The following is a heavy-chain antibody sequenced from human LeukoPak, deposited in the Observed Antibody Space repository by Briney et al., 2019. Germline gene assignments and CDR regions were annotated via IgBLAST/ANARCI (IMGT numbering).Heavy chain of an antibody. CDR1: GFIVSNTY. V-gene: IGHV3-53*01. J-gene: IGHJ4*02. Sequence: PGGSLRLSCAASGFIVSNTYMTWVRQAPGKGLEWVSVIHNDGSTYYADSVKGRFTVSGDNSKNMLFLRMNSLRVEDTAVYFCASLARDYWGQGTLVSVPS. D-gene: IGHD3-3*02. CDR2: IHNDGST. CDR3: ASLARDY.